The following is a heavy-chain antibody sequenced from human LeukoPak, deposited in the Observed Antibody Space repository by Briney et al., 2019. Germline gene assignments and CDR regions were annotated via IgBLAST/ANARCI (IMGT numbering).Heavy chain of an antibody. J-gene: IGHJ6*02. CDR2: ISSSSSYI. CDR3: ARGGPAWELQVQYYYGMDV. CDR1: GFTFSSYS. D-gene: IGHD1-26*01. Sequence: GGSLRLSCAASGFTFSSYSMNWVRQAPGKGLEWVSSISSSSSYIYYADSVKGRFTISRDNAKNSLYLQMNSLRAEDTAVYYCARGGPAWELQVQYYYGMDVWGQGTTVTVSS. V-gene: IGHV3-21*01.